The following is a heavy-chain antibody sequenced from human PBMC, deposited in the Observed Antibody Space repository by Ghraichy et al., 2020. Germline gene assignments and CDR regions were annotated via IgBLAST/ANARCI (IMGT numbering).Heavy chain of an antibody. Sequence: ESLNISCKGSGYSFTSYWIGWVRQMPGKGLEWMGIIYPGDSDTRYSPPFQGQVTISADKSISTAYLQWSSLKASDTAMYYCARVKIVGATGPRGWFDPWGQGTLVTVSS. V-gene: IGHV5-51*01. CDR3: ARVKIVGATGPRGWFDP. CDR2: IYPGDSDT. D-gene: IGHD1-26*01. CDR1: GYSFTSYW. J-gene: IGHJ5*02.